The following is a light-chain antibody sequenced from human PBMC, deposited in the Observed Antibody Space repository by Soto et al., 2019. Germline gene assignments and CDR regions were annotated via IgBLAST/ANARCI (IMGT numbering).Light chain of an antibody. J-gene: IGLJ1*01. CDR3: QSYDSSLSGPYV. V-gene: IGLV1-40*01. CDR1: SSNIGAGYD. CDR2: GNS. Sequence: QPVLTQPPSVSGAPGQRVTISCTGSSSNIGAGYDVHWYQQLPGTAPKLLIYGNSNRTSGVPDRFSVSKSGTSASLAITGLKDEDEADYYCQSYDSSLSGPYVLGTWTKLTVL.